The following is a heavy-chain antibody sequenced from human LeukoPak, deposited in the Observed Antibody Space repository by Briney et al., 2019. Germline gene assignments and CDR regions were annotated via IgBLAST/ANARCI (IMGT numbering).Heavy chain of an antibody. V-gene: IGHV4-59*08. J-gene: IGHJ4*02. CDR2: VYYSGST. D-gene: IGHD3-10*01. CDR1: GGSISDYY. CDR3: ARRRAVPGHYYFDY. Sequence: SETLSLTCTISGGSISDYYWSWIQQPPGKGLEWIGYVYYSGSTKYNPSLNSRVTISSDTSKKQLSLKVTSVTAADTAVYYCARRRAVPGHYYFDYWGQGILVTVSS.